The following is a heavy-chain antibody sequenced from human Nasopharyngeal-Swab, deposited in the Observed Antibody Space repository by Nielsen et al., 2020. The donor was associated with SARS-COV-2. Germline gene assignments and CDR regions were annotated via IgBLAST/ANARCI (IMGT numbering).Heavy chain of an antibody. CDR3: AKDKRVVTYYFDY. CDR1: GFTFDDDA. D-gene: IGHD3-22*01. V-gene: IGHV3-9*01. J-gene: IGHJ4*02. Sequence: SMKISCAASGFTFDDDAMHWVRQDPGKGLEWVSGISWNSGSIGYADSVKGRFTISRDNAKNSLYLQMNSLRAEDTALYYCAKDKRVVTYYFDYWGQGTLVTVSS. CDR2: ISWNSGSI.